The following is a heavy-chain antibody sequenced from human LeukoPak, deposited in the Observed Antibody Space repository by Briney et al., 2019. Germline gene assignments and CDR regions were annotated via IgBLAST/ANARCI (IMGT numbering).Heavy chain of an antibody. D-gene: IGHD3-22*01. CDR1: GGSISSSSYY. CDR2: IYYSGST. Sequence: SETLSLTCTVSGGSISSSSYYWGWIRQPPGKGLEWIGSIYYSGSTYYNPSLKSRVTISVDTSKNQFSLKLSSVTAADTAVYYCASLSITMIVLADVWGKGTTVTVSS. J-gene: IGHJ6*04. V-gene: IGHV4-39*01. CDR3: ASLSITMIVLADV.